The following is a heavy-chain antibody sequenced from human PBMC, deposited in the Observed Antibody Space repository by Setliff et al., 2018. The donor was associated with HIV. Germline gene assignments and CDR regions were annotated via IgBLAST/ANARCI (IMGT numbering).Heavy chain of an antibody. J-gene: IGHJ5*02. CDR1: GYTFTDYY. V-gene: IGHV1-46*01. CDR3: ASSNWQLVADH. Sequence: RASVKVSCKASGYTFTDYYLHWVRQAPGQGPEWVGLINPNGGSTIYAQKFEDRLTVTSDTATTTLYMELRSLRFDDTAMYYCASSNWQLVADHWGQGTPVTVSS. D-gene: IGHD6-13*01. CDR2: INPNGGST.